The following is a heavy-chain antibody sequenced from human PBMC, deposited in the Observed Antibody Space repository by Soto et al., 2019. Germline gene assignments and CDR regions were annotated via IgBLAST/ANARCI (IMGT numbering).Heavy chain of an antibody. V-gene: IGHV3-53*01. D-gene: IGHD2-15*01. CDR3: EKVNVVVVAATFEYEYYFDY. Sequence: PGGSLRLSCVASGFTVSNNYMSWVRQAPGRGLEWVSAISNTGSTYYAGSVKGRSTISRDSSTNTLYLEVNSLRADDTAVYYCEKVNVVVVAATFEYEYYFDYWGQGTLVTVSS. CDR2: ISNTGST. CDR1: GFTVSNNY. J-gene: IGHJ4*02.